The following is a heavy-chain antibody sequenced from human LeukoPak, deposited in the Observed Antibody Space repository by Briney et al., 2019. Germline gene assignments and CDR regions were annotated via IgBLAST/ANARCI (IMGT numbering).Heavy chain of an antibody. CDR1: GGSFSGYY. CDR3: ARSISIAAARIDY. Sequence: SETLSLTCAVYGGSFSGYYWSWIRQPPGKGLEWIGEINHSGSTNYNPSLKSRVTISVDTSKNQFSLKLSSVTAADTAVYYCARSISIAAARIDYWGQGTLVTVSS. D-gene: IGHD6-13*01. J-gene: IGHJ4*02. CDR2: INHSGST. V-gene: IGHV4-34*01.